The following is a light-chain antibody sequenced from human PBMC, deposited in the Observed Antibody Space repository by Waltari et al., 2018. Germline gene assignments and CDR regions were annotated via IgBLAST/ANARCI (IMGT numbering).Light chain of an antibody. CDR2: RAA. J-gene: IGKJ1*01. CDR1: QGISNW. V-gene: IGKV1-33*01. CDR3: QQHDNSPRT. Sequence: DIQMTQSPSSLSASVGDRVTITCRASQGISNWLAWYQQGPGKAPKLLIYRAAILETGVPSRFSGSGSGTDFTLTISSLQPEDIATYYCQQHDNSPRTFGQGTKVEIK.